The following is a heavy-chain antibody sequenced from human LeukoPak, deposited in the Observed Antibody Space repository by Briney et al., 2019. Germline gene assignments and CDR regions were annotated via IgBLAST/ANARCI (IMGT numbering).Heavy chain of an antibody. CDR1: GGSISSGGYY. CDR3: ARDLPIYGMDV. J-gene: IGHJ6*02. CDR2: IYYSGST. Sequence: SETLSLTCTVSGGSISSGGYYWSWIRQYPGKGLEWIGYIYYSGSTYYNPSLKSRVTISVDTSKNQFSLKLSSVTAADTAVYYCARDLPIYGMDVWGQGTTVTVSS. V-gene: IGHV4-31*03.